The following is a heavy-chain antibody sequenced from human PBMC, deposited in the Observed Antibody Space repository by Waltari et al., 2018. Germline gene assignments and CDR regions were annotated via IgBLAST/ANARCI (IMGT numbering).Heavy chain of an antibody. CDR1: GVSISSGDYY. Sequence: QVHLQASGPGLVTPSQTLSLTCTVPGVSISSGDYYWSWIRQPPGKGLEWIGYIYYSGSTYYNPSLKSRVTISVDTSKNQFSLKLSSVTAADTAVYYCARAWGYSGYLFDYWGQGTLVTVSS. CDR3: ARAWGYSGYLFDY. D-gene: IGHD5-12*01. CDR2: IYYSGST. J-gene: IGHJ4*02. V-gene: IGHV4-30-4*08.